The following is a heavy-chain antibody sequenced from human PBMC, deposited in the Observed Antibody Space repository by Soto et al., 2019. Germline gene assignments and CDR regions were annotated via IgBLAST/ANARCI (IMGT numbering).Heavy chain of an antibody. CDR2: IYYSGST. CDR3: ARQDGGYCSSTSCYLNWFDP. CDR1: GGSISSSSYY. Sequence: QLQLQKSGPGLVKPSETLSLTCTVSGGSISSSSYYWGWIRQPPGKGLEWIGSIYYSGSTYYNPSLKSRVTISVDTSKNQFSLKLSSVTAADTAVYYCARQDGGYCSSTSCYLNWFDPWGQGTLVTVSS. D-gene: IGHD2-2*01. V-gene: IGHV4-39*01. J-gene: IGHJ5*02.